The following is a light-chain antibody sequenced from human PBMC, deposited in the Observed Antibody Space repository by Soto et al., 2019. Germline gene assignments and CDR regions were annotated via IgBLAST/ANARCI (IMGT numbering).Light chain of an antibody. J-gene: IGKJ1*01. V-gene: IGKV1-5*03. CDR2: KAS. CDR3: QQYNRYWT. CDR1: QSISSW. Sequence: DIQMTQSPSTLSASVGDRVTITCRASQSISSWLAWYQQKPGKAPKLLIYKASSLESGVPSRFSGSGSGTEITLTISSLQPEDFATYYCQQYNRYWTFGQGTKVEIK.